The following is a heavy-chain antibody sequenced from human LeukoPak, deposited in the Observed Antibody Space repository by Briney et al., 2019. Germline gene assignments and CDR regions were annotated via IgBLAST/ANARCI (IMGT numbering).Heavy chain of an antibody. CDR2: ISSRSSYI. D-gene: IGHD3-9*01. V-gene: IGHV3-21*01. J-gene: IGHJ3*02. CDR3: ARKQKYFDWLLEAFDI. CDR1: GFTFSSYS. Sequence: GGSLRLSCAASGFTFSSYSMNWVREAPEKRLEWGSSISSRSSYIFYGDSVKGRFTVSRDNAKNSLYLQMNNLRAEDTAVYYCARKQKYFDWLLEAFDIWGQRTMVTVSS.